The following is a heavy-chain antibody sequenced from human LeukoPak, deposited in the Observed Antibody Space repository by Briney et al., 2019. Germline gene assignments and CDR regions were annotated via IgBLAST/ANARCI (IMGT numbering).Heavy chain of an antibody. D-gene: IGHD6-13*01. Sequence: SETLSLTCTVSGGSVSGSYYWNWIRQPPGKGLEWIGYIYYSGSTYYNPSLKSRVTISVDTSKNQFSLKLSSVTAADTAVYYCARIDSSSWYAESAFDIWGQGTMVTVSS. CDR1: GGSVSGSYY. V-gene: IGHV4-31*03. CDR3: ARIDSSSWYAESAFDI. CDR2: IYYSGST. J-gene: IGHJ3*02.